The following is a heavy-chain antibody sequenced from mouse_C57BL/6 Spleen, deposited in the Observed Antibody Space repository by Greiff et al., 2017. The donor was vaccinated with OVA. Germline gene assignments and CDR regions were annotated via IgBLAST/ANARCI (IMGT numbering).Heavy chain of an antibody. CDR3: ASPQYYGSSFDV. Sequence: QVQLQQSGAELARPGASVKLSCKASGYTFTSYGISWVKQRPGQGLEWIGEIYPRSGNTYYNEKFKGKATLTADKSSSTAYMELRSLTSEDSAVYFCASPQYYGSSFDVWGTGTTVTVSS. V-gene: IGHV1-81*01. D-gene: IGHD1-1*01. CDR1: GYTFTSYG. J-gene: IGHJ1*03. CDR2: IYPRSGNT.